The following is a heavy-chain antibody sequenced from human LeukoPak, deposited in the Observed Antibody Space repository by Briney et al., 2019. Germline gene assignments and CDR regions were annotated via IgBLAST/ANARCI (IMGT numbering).Heavy chain of an antibody. CDR2: MNPNSGNT. Sequence: ASVKVSCKASGYTFTSYDINWARQATGQGLEWMGWMNPNSGNTGYAQKFQGRVTMTRNTSISTAYMELSSLRSEDTAVYYCARKRGYYDSRGYYVYWGQGTLVTVSS. V-gene: IGHV1-8*01. CDR3: ARKRGYYDSRGYYVY. CDR1: GYTFTSYD. J-gene: IGHJ4*02. D-gene: IGHD3-22*01.